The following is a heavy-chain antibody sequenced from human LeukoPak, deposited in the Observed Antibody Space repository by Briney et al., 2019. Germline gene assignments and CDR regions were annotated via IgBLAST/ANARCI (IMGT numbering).Heavy chain of an antibody. J-gene: IGHJ6*02. V-gene: IGHV1-18*01. CDR2: ISAYNGNT. CDR3: ATSIVVVPAASYYYYYGMDV. D-gene: IGHD2-2*01. CDR1: GGTFTSYG. Sequence: ASVKVSCKASGGTFTSYGISWVRQAPGQGFEWMGWISAYNGNTNYAQKLQGRVTMTTDTSTSTAYMELRSLRSDDTAVYYCATSIVVVPAASYYYYYGMDVWGQGTTVTVSS.